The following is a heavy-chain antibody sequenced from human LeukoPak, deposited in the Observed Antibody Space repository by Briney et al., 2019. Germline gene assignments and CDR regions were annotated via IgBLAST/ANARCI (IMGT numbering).Heavy chain of an antibody. CDR3: ARDIGYRSGSYYFDY. Sequence: ASVKVSCKASGYSFIGYYIHWLRQAPGQGLEWMGWISAYNTNTNYAQKLQGRVTMTTDTSTSTAYMELRSLRSDDTAVYYCARDIGYRSGSYYFDYWGQGTLVTVSS. CDR1: GYSFIGYY. D-gene: IGHD5-18*01. CDR2: ISAYNTNT. V-gene: IGHV1-18*04. J-gene: IGHJ4*02.